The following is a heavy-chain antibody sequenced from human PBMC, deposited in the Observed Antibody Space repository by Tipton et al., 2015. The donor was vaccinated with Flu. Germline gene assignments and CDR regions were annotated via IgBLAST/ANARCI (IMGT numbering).Heavy chain of an antibody. D-gene: IGHD3-22*01. CDR3: ARGDYDSRKLVDY. Sequence: GLVKPSETLSLTCAVYGGSFSGYYWSWIRQPPGKGLEWIGEINHSGSTNYNPSLKSRVTISVDTSKNQFSLKLSSVTAADTAVYYCARGDYDSRKLVDYWGQGTLVTVSS. CDR1: GGSFSGYY. J-gene: IGHJ4*02. V-gene: IGHV4-34*01. CDR2: INHSGST.